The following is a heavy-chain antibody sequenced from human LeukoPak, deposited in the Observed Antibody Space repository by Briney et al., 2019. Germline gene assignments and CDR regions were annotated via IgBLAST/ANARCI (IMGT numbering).Heavy chain of an antibody. D-gene: IGHD3-9*01. Sequence: PGGSLRLSCAASGFTFGSYWMNWVRQAPGKGLEWPAIIKQDGSEKHYKGSVEGRFTISRDNAKNSLHLQMNSLRAEDTAVYYCAGGSGYLITSWGQGTLVTVSS. CDR2: IKQDGSEK. J-gene: IGHJ5*02. CDR1: GFTFGSYW. CDR3: AGGSGYLITS. V-gene: IGHV3-7*01.